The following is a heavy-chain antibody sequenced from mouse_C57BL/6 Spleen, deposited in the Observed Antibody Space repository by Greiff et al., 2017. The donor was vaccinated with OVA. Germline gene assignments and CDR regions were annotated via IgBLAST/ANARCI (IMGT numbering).Heavy chain of an antibody. CDR1: GYTFTSYW. CDR3: ARSSGPSYRAMDY. Sequence: QVQLQQPGTELVKPGASVKLSCKASGYTFTSYWMHWVKQGPGQGLEWIGNINPSNGGTNYNEKFKSKATLTVDKSSSTAYMQLSSLTSEDSAVYYCARSSGPSYRAMDYWGQGTSVTVSS. J-gene: IGHJ4*01. CDR2: INPSNGGT. D-gene: IGHD1-1*01. V-gene: IGHV1-53*01.